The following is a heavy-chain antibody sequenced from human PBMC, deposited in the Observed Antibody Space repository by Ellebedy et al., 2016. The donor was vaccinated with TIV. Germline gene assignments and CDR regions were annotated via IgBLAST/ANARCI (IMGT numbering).Heavy chain of an antibody. J-gene: IGHJ3*02. CDR3: AAYCSSTSCYNNEDAFDI. CDR2: INHSGST. D-gene: IGHD2-2*02. V-gene: IGHV4-34*01. Sequence: SETLSLXCAVYGGSFSGYYWSWIRQPPGKGLEWIGEINHSGSTNYNPSLKSRVTISVDTSKNQFSLKLSSVTAADTAVYYCAAYCSSTSCYNNEDAFDIWGQGTMVTVSS. CDR1: GGSFSGYY.